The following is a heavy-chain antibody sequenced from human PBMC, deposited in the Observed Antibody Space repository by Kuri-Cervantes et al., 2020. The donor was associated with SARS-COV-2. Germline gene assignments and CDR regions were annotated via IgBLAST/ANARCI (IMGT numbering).Heavy chain of an antibody. CDR2: INHSGST. J-gene: IGHJ4*02. CDR3: ARDLRLGKSLDY. CDR1: GGSISSHY. V-gene: IGHV4-59*11. Sequence: SETLSLTCTVSGGSISSHYWSWIRQPPGKGLEWIGEINHSGSTNYNPSLKSRVTISVDTSKNQFSLKLSSVTAADTAVYYCARDLRLGKSLDYWGQGTLVTVSS. D-gene: IGHD7-27*01.